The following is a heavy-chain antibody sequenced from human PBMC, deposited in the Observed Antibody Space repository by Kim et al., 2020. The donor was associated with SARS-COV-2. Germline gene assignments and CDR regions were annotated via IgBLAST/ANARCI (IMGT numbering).Heavy chain of an antibody. D-gene: IGHD6-19*01. V-gene: IGHV4-4*07. CDR3: ARVVAVAPRYFDY. Sequence: NSHPSLESRVTMSVDTSQNQFSLKLRSMTAADTAVYYCARVVAVAPRYFDYWGQGILVTVSS. J-gene: IGHJ4*02.